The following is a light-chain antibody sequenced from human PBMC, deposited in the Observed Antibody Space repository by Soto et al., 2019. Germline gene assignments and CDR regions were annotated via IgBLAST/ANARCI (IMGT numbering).Light chain of an antibody. V-gene: IGLV1-44*01. CDR3: ATWDDSLNGVV. CDR2: SNN. CDR1: SSNIGRHG. J-gene: IGLJ2*01. Sequence: QSVLTQPPSASGTPGQRVTISCFGSSSNIGRHGVNWYQHLPGAAPKLLIYSNNQRPSGVPDRFSGSTSGTSVSLTISGLQSEDEADYYCATWDDSLNGVVFGGGTKLTVL.